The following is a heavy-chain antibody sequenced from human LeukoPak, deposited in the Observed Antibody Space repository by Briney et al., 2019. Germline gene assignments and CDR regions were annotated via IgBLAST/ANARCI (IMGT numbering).Heavy chain of an antibody. Sequence: PGGSLRLSCAASGFTFSSYSMNWVRQAPGKGLEWVSYISSSSSTIYYADSVKGRFTISRDNAKNSLYLQMNSLKTEDTAVYYCTTDRPSRIVVPGIIDYWGQGTLVTVSS. CDR3: TTDRPSRIVVPGIIDY. CDR1: GFTFSSYS. CDR2: ISSSSSTI. D-gene: IGHD6-19*01. J-gene: IGHJ4*02. V-gene: IGHV3-48*01.